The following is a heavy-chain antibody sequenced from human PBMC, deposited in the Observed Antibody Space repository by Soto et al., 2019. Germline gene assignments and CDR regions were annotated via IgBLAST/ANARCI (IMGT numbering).Heavy chain of an antibody. CDR3: ARGPGDLGYLDS. CDR1: GYTFTNYD. CDR2: MNPYNGNT. Sequence: ASVKVSCKASGYTFTNYDIIWVRQAPGQGLECMGWMNPYNGNTGYAQNFQGRVTMTRNTSINTAYMELSGLKSEDTAVYYCARGPGDLGYLDSWGQGALVTVSS. V-gene: IGHV1-8*01. J-gene: IGHJ4*02. D-gene: IGHD3-10*01.